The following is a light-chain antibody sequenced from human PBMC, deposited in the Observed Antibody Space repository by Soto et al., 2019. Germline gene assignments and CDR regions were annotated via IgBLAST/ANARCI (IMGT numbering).Light chain of an antibody. CDR2: DVS. CDR3: CSYAGSYTSYV. V-gene: IGLV2-11*01. CDR1: SSDVGGYNY. Sequence: QSALTQPRSVSGSPGQSVTISCTGTSSDVGGYNYVSWYQQHPGKAPKLMIYDVSKRPSGVPDRFSGSKSGNTASLTISGIKDEDEDDYYCCSYAGSYTSYVFGTGTKLTVL. J-gene: IGLJ1*01.